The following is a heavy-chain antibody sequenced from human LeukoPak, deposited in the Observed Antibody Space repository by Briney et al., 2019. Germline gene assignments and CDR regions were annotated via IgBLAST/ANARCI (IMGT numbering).Heavy chain of an antibody. Sequence: GGSLRLSCAASGFTFNTLNMNWVRQAPGKGLEWVSSITSGGDYIYYADSVKGRFTTSRDNAKNSLSLQLNSLDTAVYYCARGHYDVLAASYKWTPDYWGQGTLVTVSS. CDR2: ITSGGDYI. CDR1: GFTFNTLN. J-gene: IGHJ4*02. D-gene: IGHD3-9*01. CDR3: ARGHYDVLAASYKWTPDY. V-gene: IGHV3-21*01.